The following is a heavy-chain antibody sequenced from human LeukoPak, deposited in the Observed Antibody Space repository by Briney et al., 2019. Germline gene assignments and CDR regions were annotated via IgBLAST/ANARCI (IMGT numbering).Heavy chain of an antibody. V-gene: IGHV5-51*01. D-gene: IGHD6-19*01. CDR2: IYPGDSDT. CDR1: GYSFSTYW. CDR3: ASPGELAVAGLAY. J-gene: IGHJ4*02. Sequence: GESLKISCKGSGYSFSTYWIGWVRQMPGKGLEWMGIIYPGDSDTRYSPSFQGQVTISADKSISTAYLQWSSLKASDTAMYYCASPGELAVAGLAYWGQGILVTVSS.